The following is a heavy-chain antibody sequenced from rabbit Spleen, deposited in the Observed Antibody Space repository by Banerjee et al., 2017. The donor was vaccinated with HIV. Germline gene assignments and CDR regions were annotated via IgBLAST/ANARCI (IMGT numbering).Heavy chain of an antibody. J-gene: IGHJ4*01. V-gene: IGHV1S40*01. CDR3: ARDLAGVIGWNFGL. CDR1: GFSLIITYV. D-gene: IGHD4-1*01. CDR2: INSNTENN. Sequence: QSLQESGGGWFQLGGPLPSPCKALGFSLIITYVMCWFRQAPGKGLEWIACINSNTENNVYASWAKGPFTISKTSSTTVTLQMTSLTAADTATYFCARDLAGVIGWNFGLWGPGTLVTVS.